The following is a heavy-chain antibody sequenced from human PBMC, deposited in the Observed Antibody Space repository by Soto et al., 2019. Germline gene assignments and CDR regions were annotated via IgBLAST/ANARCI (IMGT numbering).Heavy chain of an antibody. CDR2: MNPNSGNT. D-gene: IGHD3-10*01. CDR3: ARGINYYDSGDDAFDI. V-gene: IGHV1-8*01. J-gene: IGHJ3*02. CDR1: GYTFTSYD. Sequence: QVQLVQSGAEVKKPGASVKVSCKASGYTFTSYDINWVRQATGQGLEWIGWMNPNSGNTGYAQKFXGXVXMXXNTSISTAYMELSSLRSEDTAVYYCARGINYYDSGDDAFDIWGQGTMVTVSS.